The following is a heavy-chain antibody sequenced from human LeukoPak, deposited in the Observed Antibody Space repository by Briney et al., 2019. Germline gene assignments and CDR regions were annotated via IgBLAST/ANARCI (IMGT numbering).Heavy chain of an antibody. J-gene: IGHJ4*02. D-gene: IGHD3-3*01. Sequence: ASVKVSCKASGYTFTGYYMHWVRQAPGQGLEWMGWINPNSGGTNYAQKFQGRVTMTRDTSISTAYMELSRLRSDDTAVYYCARVERYYDFWLDSWGQGTLVTVSS. CDR3: ARVERYYDFWLDS. V-gene: IGHV1-2*02. CDR1: GYTFTGYY. CDR2: INPNSGGT.